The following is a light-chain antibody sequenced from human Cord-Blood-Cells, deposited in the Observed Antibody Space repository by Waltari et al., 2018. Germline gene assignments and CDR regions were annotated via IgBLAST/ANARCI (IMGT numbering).Light chain of an antibody. CDR3: CSYAGSYTWV. CDR1: SSAVGGYNY. CDR2: DAS. J-gene: IGLJ3*02. Sequence: QSALTQPRSVSRSPGQSVTISCTGTSSAVGGYNYVSRYQQPPGKAPKRMVYDASTRASGGPDRFSGSKSGNTASLTISGLQAEDEADYYCCSYAGSYTWVFGGGTKLTVL. V-gene: IGLV2-11*01.